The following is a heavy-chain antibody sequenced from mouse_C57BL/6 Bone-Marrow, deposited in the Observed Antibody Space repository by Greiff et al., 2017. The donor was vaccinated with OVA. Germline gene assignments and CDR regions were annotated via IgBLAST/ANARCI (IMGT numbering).Heavy chain of an antibody. CDR3: VKQGVRAAGYYFDY. V-gene: IGHV5-17*01. CDR1: GFTFSDYG. J-gene: IGHJ2*01. CDR2: ISSGSSTI. Sequence: EVKLVESGGGLVKPGGSLKLSCAASGFTFSDYGMHWVRQAPEKGLEWVAYISSGSSTIYYADTVKGRFTLSRDNAKNTPFLQMTSLRSGDTAMYYCVKQGVRAAGYYFDYWGQGTTLTVSS. D-gene: IGHD3-3*01.